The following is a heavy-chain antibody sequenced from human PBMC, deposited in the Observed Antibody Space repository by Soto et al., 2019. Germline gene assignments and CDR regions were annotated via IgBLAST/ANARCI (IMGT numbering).Heavy chain of an antibody. CDR2: ISRSGGAA. CDR1: GFTFNNFA. J-gene: IGHJ4*02. Sequence: EVPLLESGGGLVQPGGSLRLSCAASGFTFNNFAIFWVRQAPGRGLEWVSSISRSGGAAHYADSVNGRFTVSRHNSKSTVVLQMDSLRADDTAGYYCAKASAYIWASYPRELDYWGQGTLVTVSS. CDR3: AKASAYIWASYPRELDY. V-gene: IGHV3-23*01. D-gene: IGHD3-16*02.